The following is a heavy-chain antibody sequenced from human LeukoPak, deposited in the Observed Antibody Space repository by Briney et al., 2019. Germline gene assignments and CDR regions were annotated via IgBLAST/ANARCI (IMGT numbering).Heavy chain of an antibody. CDR3: VRDDDRPDNGLDY. V-gene: IGHV3-66*01. D-gene: IGHD3-22*01. Sequence: GGSLRLSCAASGFTVSNNYMNWVRQAPGKGLEWVSVIYSGGSTYYADSVKGRFTISRDNSKNTLYLQTNSLRAEDTAVYYCVRDDDRPDNGLDYWGQGTLVTVSS. J-gene: IGHJ4*02. CDR1: GFTVSNNY. CDR2: IYSGGST.